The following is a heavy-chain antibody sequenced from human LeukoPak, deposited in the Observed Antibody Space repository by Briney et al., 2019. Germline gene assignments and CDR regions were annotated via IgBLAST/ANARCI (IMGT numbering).Heavy chain of an antibody. CDR3: ARRFTSGSFDY. D-gene: IGHD3-22*01. Sequence: SETLSLTCTVSGGSISNYYWNWIRQPPGKGLEWIGYIYYSGSTNYNPSLKSRATLSVDTSNNQLSLSLTSVTAADMAVYYCARRFTSGSFDYWGQGTLATASS. CDR2: IYYSGST. V-gene: IGHV4-59*12. J-gene: IGHJ4*02. CDR1: GGSISNYY.